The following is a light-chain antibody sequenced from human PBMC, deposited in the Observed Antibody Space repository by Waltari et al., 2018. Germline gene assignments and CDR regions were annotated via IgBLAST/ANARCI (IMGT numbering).Light chain of an antibody. CDR2: GAS. CDR3: QQYNNWPYT. CDR1: QSVSSN. V-gene: IGKV3-15*01. Sequence: EIVMTQSPATLSVSQGERATLSCRASQSVSSNLAWYQQKPGQAPRLLIYGASTRVTTIPARFSGSGSATEFTLTISSLQSEDFAVYYCQQYNNWPYTFGQGTKLEIK. J-gene: IGKJ2*01.